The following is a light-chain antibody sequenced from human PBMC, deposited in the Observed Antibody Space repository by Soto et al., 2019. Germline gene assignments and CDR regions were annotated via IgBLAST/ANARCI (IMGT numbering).Light chain of an antibody. Sequence: QSALTQPASVSGSPGQSITISCTGTNNDVGAYPYVSWYQQHPGTAPKHIIYEVTNRPSGISDRFSGSKSCNTSSLTISGHQAEDKSDYYCSSFVISGTTVIFGGGTQLPVL. V-gene: IGLV2-14*01. CDR2: EVT. CDR1: NNDVGAYPY. J-gene: IGLJ2*01. CDR3: SSFVISGTTVI.